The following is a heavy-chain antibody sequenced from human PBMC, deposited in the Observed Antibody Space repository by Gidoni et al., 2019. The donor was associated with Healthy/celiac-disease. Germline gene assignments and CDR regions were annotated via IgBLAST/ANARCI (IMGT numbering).Heavy chain of an antibody. CDR1: GFTFSSYS. CDR3: ARDLGYSSSSGNY. D-gene: IGHD6-6*01. J-gene: IGHJ4*02. V-gene: IGHV3-21*01. Sequence: EVQLVESGGGLVKPGGSLRLSGAASGFTFSSYSMNWVRQAPGKVLEWVSSISSSSSYIYYADSVKGRFTISRDNAKNSLYLQMNSLRAEDTAVYYCARDLGYSSSSGNYWGQGTLVTVSS. CDR2: ISSSSSYI.